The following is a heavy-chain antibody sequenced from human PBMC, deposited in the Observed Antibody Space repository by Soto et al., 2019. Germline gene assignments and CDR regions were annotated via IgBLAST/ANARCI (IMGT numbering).Heavy chain of an antibody. CDR1: GFTFSSYA. CDR3: ARDLGSSWYVKWFDP. J-gene: IGHJ5*02. CDR2: ISYDVSNK. Sequence: QVQLVESGGGVVQPGRSLRLSCAASGFTFSSYAMHWVHQAPGKGLEWVAFISYDVSNKYYADSVKGRFTISRDNSKNTLYLQMNSLRAEDTAVYYCARDLGSSWYVKWFDPWGQGTLVTVSS. D-gene: IGHD6-13*01. V-gene: IGHV3-30-3*01.